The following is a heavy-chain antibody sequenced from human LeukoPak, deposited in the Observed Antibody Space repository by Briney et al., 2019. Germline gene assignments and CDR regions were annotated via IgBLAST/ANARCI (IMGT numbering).Heavy chain of an antibody. D-gene: IGHD5-18*01. CDR1: GFTFSSYW. CDR2: INHSGST. J-gene: IGHJ4*02. V-gene: IGHV4-34*01. CDR3: ARGKIYSYGYVDY. Sequence: PGGSLRLSCAASGFTFSSYWMSWVRQPPGKGLEWIGEINHSGSTNYNPSLKSRVTISVDTSKNQFSLKLSSVTAADTAVYYCARGKIYSYGYVDYWGQGTLVTVSS.